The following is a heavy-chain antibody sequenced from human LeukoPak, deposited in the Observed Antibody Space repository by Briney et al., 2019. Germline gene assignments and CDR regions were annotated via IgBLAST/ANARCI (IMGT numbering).Heavy chain of an antibody. J-gene: IGHJ2*01. V-gene: IGHV4-59*01. CDR3: ARVAEVVVAATRYRHFDL. CDR2: ISYIGST. Sequence: SETLSLTCTVSGGSISSNYRSWIRQPPGKGLEWIGYISYIGSTNYNPSLKSRVTISVDMSKNQFSLKLSSVTASDTALYYCARVAEVVVAATRYRHFDLWGRGTLVTVSS. D-gene: IGHD2-15*01. CDR1: GGSISSNY.